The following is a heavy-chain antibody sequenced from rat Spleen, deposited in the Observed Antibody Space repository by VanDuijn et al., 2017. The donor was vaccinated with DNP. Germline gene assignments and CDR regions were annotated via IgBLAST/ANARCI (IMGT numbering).Heavy chain of an antibody. D-gene: IGHD1-2*01. CDR3: VRHEDSSSHIYGFAY. V-gene: IGHV5-25*01. Sequence: EVQLVESGGGLVQPGRSLKLSCAASGFTFSDYYMAWVRQAPTRGLEWVAYIGSDGYAPYYGVSVKGRFTISRDNAKSTLYLQMDSLRSEDTATYYCVRHEDSSSHIYGFAYWGQGTLVTVSS. J-gene: IGHJ3*01. CDR1: GFTFSDYY. CDR2: IGSDGYAP.